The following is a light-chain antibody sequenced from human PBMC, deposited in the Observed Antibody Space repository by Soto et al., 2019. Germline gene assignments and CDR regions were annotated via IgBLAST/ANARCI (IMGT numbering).Light chain of an antibody. V-gene: IGKV3-20*01. Sequence: EIVLTQSPGTLSLSPGERATLSCRARQSVSSSYLAWYQQKPGQAPRLLIYGASSRATGIRDRFSGSGSGTDFTLTISRLEPEDFAVYYCQQYGSSPGRTLGPGTKVDIK. CDR1: QSVSSSY. J-gene: IGKJ3*01. CDR2: GAS. CDR3: QQYGSSPGRT.